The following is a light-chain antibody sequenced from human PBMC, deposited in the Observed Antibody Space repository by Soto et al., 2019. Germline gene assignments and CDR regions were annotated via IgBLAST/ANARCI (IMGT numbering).Light chain of an antibody. Sequence: QSVLTQPPSASGSPGQSVTISCTGTSSDVGAYNYVSWYQQRPGKAPKLIIYEVSQRPSGVPDRFSGSKSGNTASLTVSGLQAEDEAYYYCSSHAASGVFGGGTNLTVL. CDR2: EVS. CDR1: SSDVGAYNY. J-gene: IGLJ3*02. CDR3: SSHAASGV. V-gene: IGLV2-8*01.